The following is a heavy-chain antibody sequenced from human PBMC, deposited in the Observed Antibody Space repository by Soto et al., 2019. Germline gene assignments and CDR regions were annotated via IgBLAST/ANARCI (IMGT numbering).Heavy chain of an antibody. CDR2: INPQTGGT. D-gene: IGHD2-15*01. CDR1: GYTFTGYY. CDR3: ARDRSHVISDGMDV. J-gene: IGHJ6*02. Sequence: ASVKVSCKASGYTFTGYYIHWVREAPGQGLEWMGWINPQTGGTSYAQKFQGRVTLSRDTFINTAYLEVSRLRFDDAAVYFCARDRSHVISDGMDVWGQGTTVTVSS. V-gene: IGHV1-2*02.